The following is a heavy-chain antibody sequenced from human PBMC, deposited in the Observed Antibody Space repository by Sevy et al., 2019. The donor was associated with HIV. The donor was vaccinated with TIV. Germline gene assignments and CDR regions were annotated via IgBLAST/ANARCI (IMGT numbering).Heavy chain of an antibody. D-gene: IGHD2-2*01. CDR3: ARGARSLVPAKDWFDP. CDR1: GFTLNNFA. V-gene: IGHV3-30-3*01. J-gene: IGHJ5*02. Sequence: GGSLRLSCAASGFTLNNFAMHWVRQAPGKGLEWLAFISFDGNNEYYGDSVKGRFTISRDNSKNTLHLQMNSLRPEDMAVYYCARGARSLVPAKDWFDPWGQGALVTVSS. CDR2: ISFDGNNE.